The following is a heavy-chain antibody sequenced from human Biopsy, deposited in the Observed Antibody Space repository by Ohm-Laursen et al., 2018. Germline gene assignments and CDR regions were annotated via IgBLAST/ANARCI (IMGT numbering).Heavy chain of an antibody. V-gene: IGHV1-24*01. CDR1: GYTLTALS. CDR2: FAPENGKT. CDR3: ARDRPSVPTYEVF. D-gene: IGHD3-22*01. J-gene: IGHJ4*02. Sequence: ASVKVSCQVSGYTLTALSMHWVRQAPGRGLECKGGFAPENGKTIYAQKFQGRITMTEDTSTDTAYMELSSLRSDDTAVYYCARDRPSVPTYEVFWGQGSLVTVSS.